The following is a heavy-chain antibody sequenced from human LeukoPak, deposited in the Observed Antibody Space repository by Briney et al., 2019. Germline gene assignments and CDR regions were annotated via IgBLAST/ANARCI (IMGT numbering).Heavy chain of an antibody. CDR2: VHSSGST. CDR1: GGSISGFY. CDR3: ARHPYRPPAYIDL. Sequence: ASETLSLTCTVSGGSISGFYWSWIRQPPAKRLEWIGYVHSSGSTNWKSSLKSRVPLPEDPSKNQSSPKLSHAPAAGPAVNYLARHPYRPPAYIDLRGQGTL. J-gene: IGHJ5*02. D-gene: IGHD3-16*01. V-gene: IGHV4-59*08.